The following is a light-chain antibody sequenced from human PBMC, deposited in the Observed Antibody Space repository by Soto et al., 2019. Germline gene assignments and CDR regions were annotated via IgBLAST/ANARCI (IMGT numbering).Light chain of an antibody. CDR3: QQLESYPST. J-gene: IGKJ4*01. CDR1: QGIGNA. CDR2: AAS. Sequence: IQMTQSPSSLSASVGDRVTISCRASQGIGNALGWYQQKPGKAPKLLIYAASTLQSGVPSRFSGSGSGTDFTLTISSLQPEDFATYYCQQLESYPSTFGGGTKVDIK. V-gene: IGKV1-17*01.